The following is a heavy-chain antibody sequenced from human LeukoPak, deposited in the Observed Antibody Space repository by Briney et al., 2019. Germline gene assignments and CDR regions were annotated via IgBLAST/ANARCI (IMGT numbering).Heavy chain of an antibody. CDR3: TKGGGNFDY. D-gene: IGHD4-23*01. CDR1: GFSFSTYW. J-gene: IGHJ4*02. Sequence: GGSMRLSCAASGFSFSTYWMTWVRQAPGKGLEWVANIKYDGSDKFYVDSVKGRFTISRDNAKNSLYLQMNSLRAEDTAVYYCTKGGGNFDYWGQGTLVTVSS. CDR2: IKYDGSDK. V-gene: IGHV3-7*05.